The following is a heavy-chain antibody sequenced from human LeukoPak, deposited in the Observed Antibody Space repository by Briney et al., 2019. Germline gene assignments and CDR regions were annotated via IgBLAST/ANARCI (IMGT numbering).Heavy chain of an antibody. V-gene: IGHV4-61*01. CDR1: GGSVSGDSLY. J-gene: IGHJ4*02. D-gene: IGHD3-10*01. CDR3: ACWVRGRNPRLDC. Sequence: KPSETLSLTCTVSGGSVSGDSLYWSWIRQSPGKGLEWIGYVSYSAYTHYNPSLESRVTISIDTSKNQFSLYLSSVTTADTAVYYCACWVRGRNPRLDCRGQGTLVTVSS. CDR2: VSYSAYT.